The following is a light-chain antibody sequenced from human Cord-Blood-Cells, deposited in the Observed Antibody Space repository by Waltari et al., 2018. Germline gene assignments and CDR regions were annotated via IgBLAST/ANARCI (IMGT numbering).Light chain of an antibody. CDR2: AAS. J-gene: IGKJ4*01. V-gene: IGKV1-39*01. CDR1: QSISSY. Sequence: DIQMTQSPSSLSASVGERVTITCRASQSISSYLNWYQQKPGKAPKLLIDAASILQSGVPSRFGGSGSETDFTLTISSLQPEDFATYYCQQSYSTPHTFGGGTKVEIK. CDR3: QQSYSTPHT.